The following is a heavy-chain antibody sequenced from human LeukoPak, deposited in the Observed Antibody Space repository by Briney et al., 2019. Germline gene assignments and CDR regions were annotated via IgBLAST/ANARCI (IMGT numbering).Heavy chain of an antibody. J-gene: IGHJ4*02. CDR1: GFTSDDYA. CDR3: AKEKGYSSGWYWGGFDY. D-gene: IGHD6-19*01. CDR2: ISWNSGSI. V-gene: IGHV3-9*02. Sequence: SLRLSSAAAGFTSDDYAIRWVRQADGKGMEWESGISWNSGSIGYADSVKGRFTISRDNAKNSLYLQMNRLRAEDTALYYCAKEKGYSSGWYWGGFDYWGQGTLVTVSS.